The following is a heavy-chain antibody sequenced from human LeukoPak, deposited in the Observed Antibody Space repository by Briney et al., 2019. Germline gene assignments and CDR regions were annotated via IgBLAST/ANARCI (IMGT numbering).Heavy chain of an antibody. J-gene: IGHJ4*02. D-gene: IGHD1-1*01. CDR1: GFTFSGYG. Sequence: GKSLRLSCATSGFTFSGYGMHWVRQAPGKGLEWVTVIWSDGSNKYYADSVKGRFTASRDNSKNTLYLQMYSLRAEDTAVYYCAKVEGASKASVYWGQGALVTVSS. V-gene: IGHV3-33*06. CDR3: AKVEGASKASVY. CDR2: IWSDGSNK.